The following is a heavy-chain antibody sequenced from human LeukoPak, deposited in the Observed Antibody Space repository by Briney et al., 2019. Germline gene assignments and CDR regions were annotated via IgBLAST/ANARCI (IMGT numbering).Heavy chain of an antibody. D-gene: IGHD6-13*01. CDR3: ARDLSSRDAY. CDR2: ISWNSGSI. CDR1: GFTFDDYA. J-gene: IGHJ4*02. V-gene: IGHV3-9*01. Sequence: GGSLRLSCAASGFTFDDYAMHWVRQAPGKGLEWVSGISWNSGSIGYADSVKGRFTISRDNAKNSLYLQMNSLRAEDTALYYCARDLSSRDAYWGQGTPVTVSS.